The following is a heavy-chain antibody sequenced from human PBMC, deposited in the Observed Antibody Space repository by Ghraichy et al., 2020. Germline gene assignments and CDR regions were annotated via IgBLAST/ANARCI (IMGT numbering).Heavy chain of an antibody. Sequence: SETLSLTCAVYGGSFSGYYWSWIRQPPGKGLEWIGEINHSGSTNYNPSLKSRVTISVDTSKNQFSLKLSSVTAADTAVYYCARGGGVAVYYYYYGMDVWGQGTTVTVSS. CDR3: ARGGGVAVYYYYYGMDV. CDR1: GGSFSGYY. J-gene: IGHJ6*02. CDR2: INHSGST. V-gene: IGHV4-34*01. D-gene: IGHD2-15*01.